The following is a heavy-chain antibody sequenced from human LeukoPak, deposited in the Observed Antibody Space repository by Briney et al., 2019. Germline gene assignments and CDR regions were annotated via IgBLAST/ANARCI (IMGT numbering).Heavy chain of an antibody. V-gene: IGHV4-61*02. D-gene: IGHD3-10*01. CDR1: GGSISSGNYY. Sequence: PSETLSLTCTVSGGSISSGNYYWSWIRQPAGKVLEWIGRIYTSGSTNFHPSLKSRVTISVDTSKNQFSLKLSSVTAADTAVYYCARGLYYYASGSYNFDYWGQGTLVTVSS. CDR2: IYTSGST. J-gene: IGHJ4*02. CDR3: ARGLYYYASGSYNFDY.